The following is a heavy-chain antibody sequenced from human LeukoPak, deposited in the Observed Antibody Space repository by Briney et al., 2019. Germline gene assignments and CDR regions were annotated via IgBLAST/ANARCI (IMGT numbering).Heavy chain of an antibody. J-gene: IGHJ4*02. CDR1: GGSFSGFS. CDR3: ARRVYSSSWSYYFDY. D-gene: IGHD6-13*01. V-gene: IGHV4-59*01. Sequence: SETLSLTCAVYGGSFSGFSWSWVRQPPGKGLEWIGYIYYSGGTNYNPSLKSRVTISVDTSKNQFSLKLSSVTAADTAVYYCARRVYSSSWSYYFDYWGQGTLVTVSS. CDR2: IYYSGGT.